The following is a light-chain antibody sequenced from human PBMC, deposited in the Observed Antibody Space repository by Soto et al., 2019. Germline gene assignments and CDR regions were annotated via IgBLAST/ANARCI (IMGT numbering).Light chain of an antibody. CDR2: GAS. Sequence: EIVLTQSPATVSVSPGEGATLSCRASQSVSSSLAWYQQKPGQAPRLLIYGASTRATGIPVRFSGSGSGTVFTLTISSLQSEDFAVYYCQQYNNWPQTFGQGTKVDIK. CDR3: QQYNNWPQT. V-gene: IGKV3-15*01. CDR1: QSVSSS. J-gene: IGKJ1*01.